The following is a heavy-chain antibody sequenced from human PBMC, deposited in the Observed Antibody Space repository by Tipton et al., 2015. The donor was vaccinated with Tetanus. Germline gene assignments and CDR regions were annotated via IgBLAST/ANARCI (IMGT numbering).Heavy chain of an antibody. CDR1: GFTFITSW. D-gene: IGHD2-2*02. CDR3: AKAPRPYTHSRDGPHY. CDR2: TGEDARDK. V-gene: IGHV3-7*01. Sequence: SLRLSCAASGFTFITSWMTWVRQAPGKGLEWVASTGEDARDKYYVDSVKGRFATSRDDAKNSLYLQMSSLRDEDTAVYYCAKAPRPYTHSRDGPHYWGQGTLVTVSS. J-gene: IGHJ4*02.